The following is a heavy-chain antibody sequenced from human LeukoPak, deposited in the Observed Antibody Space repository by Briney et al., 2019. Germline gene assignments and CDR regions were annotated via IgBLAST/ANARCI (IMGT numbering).Heavy chain of an antibody. CDR1: GFPFRDYY. J-gene: IGHJ4*02. V-gene: IGHV3-11*01. CDR2: ISASGNII. Sequence: GGSLRLSCVASGFPFRDYYFSWVRQAPGQGLEWLSFISASGNIIHYEDSVKGRFTISRDDAKNSVFLQMDSLRTEDTALYYCARHMVITPFDSWGQGTLVTASS. D-gene: IGHD4/OR15-4a*01. CDR3: ARHMVITPFDS.